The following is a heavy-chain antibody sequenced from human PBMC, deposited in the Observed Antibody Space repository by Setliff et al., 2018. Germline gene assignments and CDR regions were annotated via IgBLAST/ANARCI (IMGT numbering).Heavy chain of an antibody. Sequence: GGSLRLSCAASGFTFSNAWMSWVRQVPGKGLEWVSSIFYNGASPSYADSVKGRFTISRDNSKNTLYLQMNSLRAEDTAVYYCAKGDSSGYYDYWGQGTLVTVSS. J-gene: IGHJ4*02. CDR3: AKGDSSGYYDY. CDR1: GFTFSNAW. CDR2: IFYNGASP. V-gene: IGHV3-23*01. D-gene: IGHD3-22*01.